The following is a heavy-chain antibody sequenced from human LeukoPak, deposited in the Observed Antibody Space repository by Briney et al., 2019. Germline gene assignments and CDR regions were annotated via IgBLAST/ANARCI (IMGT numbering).Heavy chain of an antibody. CDR2: IIPIFGTA. J-gene: IGHJ4*02. Sequence: ASVKASCKASGGTFSSYAISWVRQAPGQGLEWMGGIIPIFGTANYAQKFQGRVTITADESTSTAYMELSSLRSEDTAVYYCADLAVVAAPRWGQGTLVTVSS. CDR1: GGTFSSYA. D-gene: IGHD2-15*01. V-gene: IGHV1-69*13. CDR3: ADLAVVAAPR.